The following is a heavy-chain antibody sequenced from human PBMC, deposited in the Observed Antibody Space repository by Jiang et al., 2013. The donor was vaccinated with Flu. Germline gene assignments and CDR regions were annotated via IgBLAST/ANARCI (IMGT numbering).Heavy chain of an antibody. CDR1: GDSVSSNSAA. J-gene: IGHJ6*03. Sequence: QTLSLTCAISGDSVSSNSAAWNWIRQSPSRGLEWLGRTYYRSKWYNDYAVSVKSRITINPDTPKNQFSLQLNSVTPEDTAVYYCASSPNSGYGGGRYYYYHMDVWGKGTTVTVSS. CDR3: ASSPNSGYGGGRYYYYHMDV. CDR2: TYYRSKWYN. D-gene: IGHD5-12*01. V-gene: IGHV6-1*01.